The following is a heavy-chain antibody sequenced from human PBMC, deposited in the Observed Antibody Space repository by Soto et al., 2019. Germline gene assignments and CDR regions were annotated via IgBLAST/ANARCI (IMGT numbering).Heavy chain of an antibody. D-gene: IGHD5-12*01. CDR3: AREGSYSAYNFAHGIQLWSFDF. V-gene: IGHV4-4*07. J-gene: IGHJ4*02. CDR1: GGSINTFY. CDR2: ILSSGST. Sequence: SETLSLTCTVSGGSINTFYWSWVRQPAGKGLEWIGRILSSGSTSFNPSLESRVAMSVDTSKNHFSLNLSSVTAADMAVYYCAREGSYSAYNFAHGIQLWSFDFWGQGTLVTVSS.